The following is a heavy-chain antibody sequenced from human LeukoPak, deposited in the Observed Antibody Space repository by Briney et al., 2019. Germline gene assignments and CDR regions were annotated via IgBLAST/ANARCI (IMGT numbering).Heavy chain of an antibody. J-gene: IGHJ6*03. CDR1: GFTFSSYE. V-gene: IGHV3-48*03. D-gene: IGHD3-10*01. CDR3: ARVPGYYYYYMDV. CDR2: ISSSGSTI. Sequence: GSLRLSCAASGFTFSSYEMNWVRQAPGKGLEWVSYISSSGSTIYYADSVKGRFTISRGNAKNSLYLQMNSLRAEDTAVYYCARVPGYYYYYMDVWGKGTTVTVSS.